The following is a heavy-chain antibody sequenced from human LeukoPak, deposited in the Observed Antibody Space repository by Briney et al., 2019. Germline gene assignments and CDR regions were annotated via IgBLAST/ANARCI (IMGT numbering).Heavy chain of an antibody. CDR2: ISAYNGNT. Sequence: ASVKVSCKASGYTFTSYGISWVRQAPGQGLEWKGWISAYNGNTNYAQKLQGGVTMTTDTSTSTAYMELRSLRSDDTAVYYCARARRLRYCSSTSCYPDFDYWGQGTLVTVSS. D-gene: IGHD2-2*01. CDR3: ARARRLRYCSSTSCYPDFDY. V-gene: IGHV1-18*01. J-gene: IGHJ4*02. CDR1: GYTFTSYG.